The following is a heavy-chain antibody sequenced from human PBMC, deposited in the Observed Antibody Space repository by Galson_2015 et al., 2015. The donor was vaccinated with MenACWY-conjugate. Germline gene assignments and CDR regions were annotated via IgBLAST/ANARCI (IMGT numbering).Heavy chain of an antibody. CDR1: GITLSGRW. J-gene: IGHJ4*02. V-gene: IGHV3-74*03. CDR3: VREGVYCPHGVCYMATFDY. CDR2: INSEGTSI. D-gene: IGHD2-8*01. Sequence: SLRLSCAASGITLSGRWMHWIRQTPEKGLVWVARINSEGTSIAYADSVKGRFTISRDNAKNTLNLQMNSLRAEDSALYYCVREGVYCPHGVCYMATFDYWGQGTLGAVSS.